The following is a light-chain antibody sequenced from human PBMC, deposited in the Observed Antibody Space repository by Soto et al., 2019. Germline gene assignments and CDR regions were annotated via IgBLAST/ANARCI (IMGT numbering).Light chain of an antibody. J-gene: IGKJ1*01. CDR1: QSVSSN. Sequence: EIVMTQSPATLSVPPGERATVYCRASQSVSSNLAWYQQKPGQAPRLLIFGASTRATGIPARFSGSGSATDFTLTISSLEPEDFAVYYCQQYGSSPRTFGQGTKVDIK. CDR2: GAS. CDR3: QQYGSSPRT. V-gene: IGKV3-15*01.